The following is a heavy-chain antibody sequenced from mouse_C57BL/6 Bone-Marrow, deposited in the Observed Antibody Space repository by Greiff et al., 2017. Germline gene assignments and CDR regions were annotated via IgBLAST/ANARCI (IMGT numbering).Heavy chain of an antibody. CDR2: ISSGGSYT. J-gene: IGHJ4*01. CDR3: AREVYAMDY. CDR1: GFTFSSYG. D-gene: IGHD2-14*01. V-gene: IGHV5-6*01. Sequence: EVKLMESGGDLVKPGGSLKLSCAASGFTFSSYGMSWVRQTPDKRLEWVATISSGGSYTYYPDSVKGRFTISRDNAKNTLYLQMSSLKSEDTAMYDCAREVYAMDYWGKGTSVTVSS.